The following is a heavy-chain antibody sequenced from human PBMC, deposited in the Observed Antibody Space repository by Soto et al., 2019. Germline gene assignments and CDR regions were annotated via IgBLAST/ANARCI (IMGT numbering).Heavy chain of an antibody. D-gene: IGHD3-22*01. Sequence: QVQLVESGGGVVQPGRSLRLSCAASGFTFPHYDMHWVRQVPGKGLEWVAVIGYDGSNKYYGDFVKGRFTISRDNSKNTLYLQMNSLRAEDTALYYCSRDNSGNYDAFDMWGQGTMVTVSS. CDR1: GFTFPHYD. CDR2: IGYDGSNK. J-gene: IGHJ3*02. V-gene: IGHV3-33*01. CDR3: SRDNSGNYDAFDM.